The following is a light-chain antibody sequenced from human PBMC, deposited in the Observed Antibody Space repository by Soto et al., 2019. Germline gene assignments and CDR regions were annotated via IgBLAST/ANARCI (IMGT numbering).Light chain of an antibody. CDR1: QSISNY. CDR2: AAS. CDR3: QHVYSTPFT. J-gene: IGKJ3*01. V-gene: IGKV1-39*01. Sequence: DIQMTQSPSSLSASVGDRVTITCRASQSISNYLNWYQQKPGKAPKLLIYAASTLQSGVPSMFSGSGSGTDFTLTISCLQSEDFTTYFCQHVYSTPFTFGPGTKVDI.